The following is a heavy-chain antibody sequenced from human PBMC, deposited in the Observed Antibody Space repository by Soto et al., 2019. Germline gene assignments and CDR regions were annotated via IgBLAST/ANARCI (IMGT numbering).Heavy chain of an antibody. V-gene: IGHV2-5*02. CDR3: AHSYCSSTSCYSFDY. CDR2: IYWDDDK. D-gene: IGHD2-2*01. J-gene: IGHJ4*02. Sequence: QITLKESGPTLVNPTQTLTLTCSFSGFSFSTSGVGVGWIRQPPGKALEGLALIYWDDDKRYSPSLKSRLTITKDTSKNQVVLTMTNMDPVDTATYYCAHSYCSSTSCYSFDYWGQGTLVTVSS. CDR1: GFSFSTSGVG.